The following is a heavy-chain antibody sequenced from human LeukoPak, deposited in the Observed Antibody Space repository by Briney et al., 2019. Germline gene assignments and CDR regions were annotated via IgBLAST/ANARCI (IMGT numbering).Heavy chain of an antibody. Sequence: PGGSLRLSCAASGFTFSSYWMHWVRQVPGKGLVWVSRINTDGSNTNYADSVKGRFTISRDNSKNTLYLQMNSLRAEDTAVYYCARDRGSGSYVDAFDIWGQGTMVTVSS. D-gene: IGHD3-10*01. J-gene: IGHJ3*02. CDR2: INTDGSNT. V-gene: IGHV3-74*01. CDR3: ARDRGSGSYVDAFDI. CDR1: GFTFSSYW.